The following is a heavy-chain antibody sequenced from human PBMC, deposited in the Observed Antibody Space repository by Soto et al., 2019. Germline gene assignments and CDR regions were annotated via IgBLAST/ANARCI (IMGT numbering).Heavy chain of an antibody. V-gene: IGHV3-11*06. D-gene: IGHD2-2*02. CDR1: GFTFSDYY. CDR2: IPGDSSYT. Sequence: GGSLRLSCAASGFTFSDYYMAWIRQAPGKGLEWVSYIPGDSSYTNYADSVKGRFTISRDNAKNSLYLQMNSLRAEDTAVYYCARWRCSRTSCYTKHNWFDPWGQGALVTVSS. CDR3: ARWRCSRTSCYTKHNWFDP. J-gene: IGHJ5*02.